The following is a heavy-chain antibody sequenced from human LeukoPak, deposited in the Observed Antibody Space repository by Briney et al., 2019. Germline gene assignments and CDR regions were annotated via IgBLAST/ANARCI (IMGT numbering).Heavy chain of an antibody. D-gene: IGHD5-12*01. CDR2: INAGNGNT. J-gene: IGHJ4*02. V-gene: IGHV1-3*01. Sequence: ASVKVSCKASGYTFTSYAMHWVRQAPGQRLEWMGWINAGNGNTKYSQKFQGRVTITRDTSVSTAYMELSSLRSEDTAVYYCARGGYSGYDYANYFDYWDQGTLVTVSS. CDR1: GYTFTSYA. CDR3: ARGGYSGYDYANYFDY.